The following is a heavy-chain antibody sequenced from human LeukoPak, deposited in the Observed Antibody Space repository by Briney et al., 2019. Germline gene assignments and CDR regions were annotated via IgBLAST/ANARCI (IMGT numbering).Heavy chain of an antibody. J-gene: IGHJ4*02. CDR1: GFTFSNCG. CDR3: AKESYYGSGPFDY. Sequence: PGGSLRLSCAASGFTFSNCGMRWVRQAPGKGLEWVAVISYDGSNKYYADSVRGRFTISRDNSKNTLSLQMNSLRGEDTAVYYCAKESYYGSGPFDYWGQGTLVTVSS. D-gene: IGHD3-10*01. V-gene: IGHV3-30*18. CDR2: ISYDGSNK.